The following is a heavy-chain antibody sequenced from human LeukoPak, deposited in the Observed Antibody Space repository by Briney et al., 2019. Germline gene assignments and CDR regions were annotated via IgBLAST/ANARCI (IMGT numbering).Heavy chain of an antibody. CDR1: GFTFSSYA. CDR3: AKGSYYDSSGSFYFDY. J-gene: IGHJ4*02. CDR2: ISGSGDNT. V-gene: IGHV3-23*01. Sequence: GGSLRLSCAASGFTFSSYAMSWVRQAPGKGLEWDSGISGSGDNTYYADSVKGRFTISRDNSKNTLYVQVNSLGTEDTAAYYCAKGSYYDSSGSFYFDYWGQGTLVTVSS. D-gene: IGHD3-22*01.